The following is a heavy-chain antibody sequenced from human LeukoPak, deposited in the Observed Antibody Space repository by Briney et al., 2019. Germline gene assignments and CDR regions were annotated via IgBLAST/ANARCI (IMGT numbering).Heavy chain of an antibody. J-gene: IGHJ4*02. Sequence: SETLSLACTVSGGSVSSGSYYWSWIRQPPGKGLEWIGYIYYSGSTKYNPSLKSRVTISVDTSKNQFSLKLSSVTAADTAVYYCARDPHGSGILHYWGQGTLVTVSS. V-gene: IGHV4-61*01. CDR3: ARDPHGSGILHY. CDR1: GGSVSSGSYY. D-gene: IGHD3-10*01. CDR2: IYYSGST.